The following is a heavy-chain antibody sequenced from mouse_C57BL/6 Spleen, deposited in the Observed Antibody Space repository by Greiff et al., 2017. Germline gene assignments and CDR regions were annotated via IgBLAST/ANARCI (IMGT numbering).Heavy chain of an antibody. Sequence: VKLQESGAELVMPGASVKLSCKASGYTFTSYWMHWVKQRPGQGLEWIGEIDPSDSYTNYNQKFKGKSTLTVDKSSSTAYMQLSSLTSEDSAVYYCARGGYDYAMDYWGQGTSVTVSS. CDR3: ARGGYDYAMDY. J-gene: IGHJ4*01. V-gene: IGHV1-69*01. CDR1: GYTFTSYW. D-gene: IGHD2-2*01. CDR2: IDPSDSYT.